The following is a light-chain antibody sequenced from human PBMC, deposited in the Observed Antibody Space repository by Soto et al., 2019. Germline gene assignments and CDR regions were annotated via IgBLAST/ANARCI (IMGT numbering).Light chain of an antibody. CDR1: SSNIGSNT. V-gene: IGLV1-44*01. CDR2: RNN. Sequence: QSVLTQPPSASGTPGQRVTVSCSGSSSNIGSNTVTWYQQLPGTAPKLLISRNNQRPSGVPDRFSGSKSGTSASLAISGLQSEDEPDYYCAAWDDSLTGPVFGGGTKVTVL. CDR3: AAWDDSLTGPV. J-gene: IGLJ2*01.